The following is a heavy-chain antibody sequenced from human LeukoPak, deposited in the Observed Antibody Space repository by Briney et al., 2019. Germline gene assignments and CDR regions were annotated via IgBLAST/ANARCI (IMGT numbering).Heavy chain of an antibody. J-gene: IGHJ4*02. CDR3: AKERGYEDYYFDY. CDR1: GFTFSDHY. V-gene: IGHV3-72*01. CDR2: TGNKANSYTT. D-gene: IGHD3-10*01. Sequence: PGGSLRLSCAASGFTFSDHYMDWVRQAPGKGLEWVGRTGNKANSYTTKYAASVKGRSTISRDDSKNSLYLQMNSLKTEDTAVYYCAKERGYEDYYFDYWGQGTLVTVSS.